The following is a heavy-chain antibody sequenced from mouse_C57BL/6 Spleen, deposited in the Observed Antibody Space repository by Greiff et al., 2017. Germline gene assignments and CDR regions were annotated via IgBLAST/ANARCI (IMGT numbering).Heavy chain of an antibody. V-gene: IGHV1-62-2*01. J-gene: IGHJ2*01. CDR2: FYPGSGSI. Sequence: VQLQQSGAELVKPGASVKLSCKASGYTFTEYTIHWVKQRSGQGLEWIGWFYPGSGSIKYNEKFKDKATLTADKSSSTVYMELSRLTSEDSAVYFCARHEDWDGYYRGYFDYWGQGTTLTVSS. CDR1: GYTFTEYT. CDR3: ARHEDWDGYYRGYFDY. D-gene: IGHD2-3*01.